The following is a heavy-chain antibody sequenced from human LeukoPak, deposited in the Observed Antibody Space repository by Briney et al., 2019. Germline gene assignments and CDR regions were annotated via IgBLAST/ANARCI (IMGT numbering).Heavy chain of an antibody. CDR2: INHSGST. V-gene: IGHV4-34*01. D-gene: IGHD3-10*01. CDR3: ARAIREVRGVLWYYYGMEV. Sequence: SETLSLTCAVYGGSFSGYYWSWIRQPPGKGLEWIGEINHSGSTNYNPSLKSRVTISVDASKNQFSLKLSSVTAADTAVYYCARAIREVRGVLWYYYGMEVWGQGTTVTVSS. J-gene: IGHJ6*02. CDR1: GGSFSGYY.